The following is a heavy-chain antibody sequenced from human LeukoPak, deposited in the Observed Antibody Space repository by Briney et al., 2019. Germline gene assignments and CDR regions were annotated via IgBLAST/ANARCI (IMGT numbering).Heavy chain of an antibody. J-gene: IGHJ3*02. Sequence: SETLSLTCTVSGDSISNYYWSWIRQPPGKRLEWIGYINYSGITNYNPSLKSRVTISVDTSKNQFSLKLSSVTAADTAVYYCARGLWFAVPGAFDIWGRGTMVTVSS. CDR1: GDSISNYY. V-gene: IGHV4-59*01. CDR2: INYSGIT. D-gene: IGHD3-10*01. CDR3: ARGLWFAVPGAFDI.